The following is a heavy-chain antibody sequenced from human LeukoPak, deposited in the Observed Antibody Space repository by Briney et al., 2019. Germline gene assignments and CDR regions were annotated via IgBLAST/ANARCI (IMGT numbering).Heavy chain of an antibody. CDR1: GGTFSSYA. J-gene: IGHJ6*02. CDR3: AREGYYYYYGMDV. CDR2: TIPILGIA. V-gene: IGHV1-69*04. Sequence: ASVKVSCKASGGTFSSYAISWVRQAPGQGLEWMGRTIPILGIANYAQKFQGRVTITADKSTSTAYMELSSLRSEDTAVYYCAREGYYYYYGMDVWGQGTTVTVSS.